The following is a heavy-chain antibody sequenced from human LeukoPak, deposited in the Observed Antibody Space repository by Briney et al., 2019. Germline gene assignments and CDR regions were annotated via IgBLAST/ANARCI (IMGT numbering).Heavy chain of an antibody. CDR2: IYHSGST. J-gene: IGHJ4*02. Sequence: PSQTLSLTCAVSGGSISSGGYSWSWIRQPPGKGLEWIGYIYHSGSTNYNPSLKSRVTISVDTSKNQFSLKLSSVTAADTAVYYCARAVGPDVPIVVVPAAPYYFDYWGQGTLVTVSS. V-gene: IGHV4-30-2*01. D-gene: IGHD2-2*01. CDR3: ARAVGPDVPIVVVPAAPYYFDY. CDR1: GGSISSGGYS.